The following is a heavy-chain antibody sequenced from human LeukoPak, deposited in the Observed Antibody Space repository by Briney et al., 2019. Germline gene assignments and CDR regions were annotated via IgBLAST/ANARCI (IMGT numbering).Heavy chain of an antibody. CDR3: ARDFYDTSGYYYDY. Sequence: GGSLRLSCAASGFTFSSYNMNWVRQAPGKGPEWVSSITSSSSCIYYADSVKGRFTISRDNAKNSLYLQMNSLRAEDTAVYYCARDFYDTSGYYYDYWGQGTLVTVSS. J-gene: IGHJ4*02. CDR1: GFTFSSYN. CDR2: ITSSSSCI. V-gene: IGHV3-21*01. D-gene: IGHD3-22*01.